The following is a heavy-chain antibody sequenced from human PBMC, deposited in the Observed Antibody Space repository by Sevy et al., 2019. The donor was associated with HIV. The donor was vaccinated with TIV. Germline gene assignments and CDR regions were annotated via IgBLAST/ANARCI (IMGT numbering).Heavy chain of an antibody. CDR2: ISGRGGST. CDR1: GLTLSSYA. Sequence: GGSLRLSCADSGLTLSSYAMNWVRQAPGKGLEWVSAISGRGGSTYYADSVEGRFTISRDNSKNTLDLQMNRLRAEDTAVYYCAKAPPGDCSSGSCRRAYYYYGMDVWGQGTTVTVSS. CDR3: AKAPPGDCSSGSCRRAYYYYGMDV. D-gene: IGHD2-15*01. V-gene: IGHV3-23*01. J-gene: IGHJ6*02.